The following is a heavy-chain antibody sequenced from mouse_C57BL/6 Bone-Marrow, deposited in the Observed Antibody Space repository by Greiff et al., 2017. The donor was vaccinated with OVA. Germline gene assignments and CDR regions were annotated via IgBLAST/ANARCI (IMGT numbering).Heavy chain of an antibody. CDR3: ARDYYGSSPYAMDY. V-gene: IGHV1-72*01. CDR1: GYTFTSYW. D-gene: IGHD1-1*01. CDR2: IDPNSGGT. Sequence: VPLQQPGAELVKPGASVTLSCKASGYTFTSYWMHWVTQRPGSGLEWIGRIDPNSGGTKYNEKFQSKATLTVTKPSSTAYMQLSSLTSEDSAVYYGARDYYGSSPYAMDYWGQGTSGTVSS. J-gene: IGHJ4*01.